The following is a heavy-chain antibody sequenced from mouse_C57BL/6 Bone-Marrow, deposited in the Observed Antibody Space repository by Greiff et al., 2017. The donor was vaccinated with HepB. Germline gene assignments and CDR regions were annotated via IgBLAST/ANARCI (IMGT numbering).Heavy chain of an antibody. D-gene: IGHD1-1*01. J-gene: IGHJ4*01. V-gene: IGHV1-81*01. CDR3: AGFIWDYGSSYAMDY. CDR2: IYPRSGNT. Sequence: VQVVESGAELARPGASVKLSCKASGYTFTSYGISWVKQRTGQGLEWIGEIYPRSGNTYYNEKFKGKATLTADKSSSTAYMELRSLTSEDSAVYFCAGFIWDYGSSYAMDYWGQGTSVTVSS. CDR1: GYTFTSYG.